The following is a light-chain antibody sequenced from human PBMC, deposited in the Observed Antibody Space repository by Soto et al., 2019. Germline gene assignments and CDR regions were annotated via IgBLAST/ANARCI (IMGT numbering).Light chain of an antibody. J-gene: IGLJ2*01. CDR1: SGDVGGHDY. CDR2: NVN. V-gene: IGLV2-14*03. CDR3: SSYTNTNTVV. Sequence: QAVVNQVASVSGSPGQSITISCTGTSGDVGGHDYVSWYQQYPGKAPKLMIYNVNYRPSGVSNRFSGSKSGNTASLTISGLQAEDEANYYCSSYTNTNTVVFGGGTKLTVL.